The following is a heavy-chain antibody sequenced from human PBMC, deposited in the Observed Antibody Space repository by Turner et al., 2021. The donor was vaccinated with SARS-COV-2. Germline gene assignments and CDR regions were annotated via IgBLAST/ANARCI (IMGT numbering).Heavy chain of an antibody. J-gene: IGHJ4*02. CDR3: ASYVWGSYRYIDH. CDR2: ISGSADST. CDR1: GFTFNLFA. Sequence: EVQLVESGGGLVQPGGYLRLSCAASGFTFNLFAMGWVRQAPGKGLEWFSGISGSADSTYHADSVRGRFTISRDNSKNTLYLQMNSLRAEDTALYYCASYVWGSYRYIDHWGQGTLVTVSS. D-gene: IGHD3-16*02. V-gene: IGHV3-23*04.